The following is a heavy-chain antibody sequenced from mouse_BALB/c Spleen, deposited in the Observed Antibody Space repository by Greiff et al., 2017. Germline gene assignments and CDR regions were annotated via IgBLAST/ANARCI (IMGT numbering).Heavy chain of an antibody. CDR2: INPDSSTI. CDR1: GFDFSRYW. V-gene: IGHV4-1*02. J-gene: IGHJ4*01. Sequence: EVKVIESGGGLVQPGGSLKLSCAASGFDFSRYWMSWVRQAPGKGLEWIGEINPDSSTINYTPSLKDKFIISRDNAKNTLYLQMSKVRSEDTALYYCARRRYGTSYYAMDYWGQGTSVTVSS. D-gene: IGHD2-10*02. CDR3: ARRRYGTSYYAMDY.